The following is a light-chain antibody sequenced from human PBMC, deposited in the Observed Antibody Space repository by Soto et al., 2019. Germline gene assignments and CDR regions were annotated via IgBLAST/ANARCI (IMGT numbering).Light chain of an antibody. CDR2: GAS. CDR3: QQYGSSPIT. CDR1: QSVSIDS. Sequence: VLREAPGTLSLSPGERAILSCRPSQSVSIDSLAWYQQRPGQAPRLLIFGASSRATGIPDRFSGSGSGTDYTLTIRRLEPEDFAVYYCQQYGSSPITFGQRTRL. J-gene: IGKJ5*01. V-gene: IGKV3-20*01.